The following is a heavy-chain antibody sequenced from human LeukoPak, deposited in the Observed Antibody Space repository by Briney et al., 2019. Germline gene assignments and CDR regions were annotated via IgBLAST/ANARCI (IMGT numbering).Heavy chain of an antibody. CDR2: IYYTGTT. D-gene: IGHD6-13*01. Sequence: SETLSLTCTVSGGSISSYYWSWIRQPPGKGLEWIGFIYYTGTTTYNPSLKSRVTISVDTSKNQFSLKLSSVTAADTAVYYCASTSSNSWYYGMDVWGQGTTVTVSS. CDR1: GGSISSYY. CDR3: ASTSSNSWYYGMDV. V-gene: IGHV4-59*01. J-gene: IGHJ6*02.